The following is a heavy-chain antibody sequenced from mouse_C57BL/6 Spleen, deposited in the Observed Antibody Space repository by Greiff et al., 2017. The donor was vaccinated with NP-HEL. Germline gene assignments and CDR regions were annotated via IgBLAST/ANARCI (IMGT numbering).Heavy chain of an antibody. J-gene: IGHJ3*01. D-gene: IGHD1-1*01. CDR3: ARGDYGRAWFAY. CDR1: GYTFTSYW. CDR2: IDPSDSYT. V-gene: IGHV1-50*01. Sequence: VQLQQPGAELVKPGASVKLSCKASGYTFTSYWMQWVKQRPGQGLEWIGEIDPSDSYTNYNQKFKGKATLTVDTSSSTAYMQLSSLTSEDSAVYYCARGDYGRAWFAYWGQGTLVTVSA.